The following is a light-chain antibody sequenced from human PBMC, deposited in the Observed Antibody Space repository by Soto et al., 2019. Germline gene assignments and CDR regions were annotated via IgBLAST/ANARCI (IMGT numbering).Light chain of an antibody. V-gene: IGKV1-39*01. CDR2: AAS. Sequence: DIQMTQSPSTLSASVGDKVTITCRASRTISSYLNWYQQKPGKAPELLISAASSLQSGVPSRFSGSASGTDFTLTIRSLQPEDFATYYCQQSYITPLTFGGGTKVDIK. CDR1: RTISSY. CDR3: QQSYITPLT. J-gene: IGKJ4*01.